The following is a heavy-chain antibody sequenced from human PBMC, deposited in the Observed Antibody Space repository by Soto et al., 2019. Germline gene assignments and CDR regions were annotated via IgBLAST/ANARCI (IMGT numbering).Heavy chain of an antibody. CDR1: GGTFSSYT. CDR2: IIPILGIA. D-gene: IGHD3-16*02. V-gene: IGHV1-69*08. J-gene: IGHJ4*02. Sequence: QVQLVQSGAEVKKPGSSVKVSCKASGGTFSSYTISWVRQAPGQGLEWMGRIIPILGIANYAQKFQGRVTITAEKSTSTAYMELSSLRSEDTAVYYCAREIMITFGGVIRYFDYWGQGTLVTVSS. CDR3: AREIMITFGGVIRYFDY.